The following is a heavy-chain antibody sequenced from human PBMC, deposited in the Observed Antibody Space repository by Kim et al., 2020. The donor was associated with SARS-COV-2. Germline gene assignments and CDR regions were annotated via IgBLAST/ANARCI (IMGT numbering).Heavy chain of an antibody. CDR2: IYYSGST. J-gene: IGHJ5*02. D-gene: IGHD1-7*01. Sequence: SETLSLTCTVSGGSISSYYWSWIRQPPGKGLEWIGYIYYSGSTNYNPSLKSRVTISVDTSKNQFSLKLSSVTAADTAVYYCARESRWNWNWFDPWGQGTLVTVSS. CDR3: ARESRWNWNWFDP. V-gene: IGHV4-59*13. CDR1: GGSISSYY.